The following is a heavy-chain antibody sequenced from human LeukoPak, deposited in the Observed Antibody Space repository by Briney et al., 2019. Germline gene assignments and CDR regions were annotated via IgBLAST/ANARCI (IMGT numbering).Heavy chain of an antibody. CDR2: INWNGGST. V-gene: IGHV3-20*04. CDR3: ARAQTYGDSRLLLDY. J-gene: IGHJ4*02. Sequence: GGSLRLSCAASGFTFDAYAMSWVRQAPGKGVERVSGINWNGGSTVYADSVEGRFTIFRGNAKNSQYLQMNSLRVEDTALYYCARAQTYGDSRLLLDYWGQGTLVTVSS. D-gene: IGHD4-17*01. CDR1: GFTFDAYA.